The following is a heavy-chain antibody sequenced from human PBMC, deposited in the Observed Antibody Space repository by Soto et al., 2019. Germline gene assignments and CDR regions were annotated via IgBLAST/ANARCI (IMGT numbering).Heavy chain of an antibody. CDR3: ARDQSTSSPSWYYP. Sequence: QVQLVQSGAEVKKPGSSVKVSCKASGGTLSNYAISWVRQAPGQGLEWMGRITPMFGTANYAQKFQGRVTITADESTSTAYMELNILRVEDTAVYYCARDQSTSSPSWYYPWGQGTLVTVSS. CDR1: GGTLSNYA. J-gene: IGHJ5*02. D-gene: IGHD6-6*01. V-gene: IGHV1-69*01. CDR2: ITPMFGTA.